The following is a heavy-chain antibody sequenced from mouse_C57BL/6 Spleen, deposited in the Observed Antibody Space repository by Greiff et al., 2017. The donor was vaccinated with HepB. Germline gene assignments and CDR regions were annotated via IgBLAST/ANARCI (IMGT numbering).Heavy chain of an antibody. CDR1: GFNIKDDY. J-gene: IGHJ2*01. CDR2: IDPENGDT. D-gene: IGHD4-1*01. Sequence: EVKLQESGAELVRPGASVKLSCTASGFNIKDDYMHWVKQRPEQGLEWIGWIDPENGDTEYASKFQGKATITAATSSNTAYLQLSSLTSEDTAVYYCTTWTGTEGDYWGQGTTLTVSS. V-gene: IGHV14-4*01. CDR3: TTWTGTEGDY.